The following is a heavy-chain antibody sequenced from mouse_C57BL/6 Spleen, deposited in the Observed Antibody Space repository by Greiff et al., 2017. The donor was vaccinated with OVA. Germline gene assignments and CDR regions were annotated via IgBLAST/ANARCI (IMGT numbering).Heavy chain of an antibody. D-gene: IGHD2-2*01. CDR2: IYPGDGDT. J-gene: IGHJ3*01. V-gene: IGHV1-82*01. Sequence: QVQLQQSGPELVKPGASVKISCKASGYAFRSSWMNWVKQRPGKGLESIGRIYPGDGDTNYNGKFKGKATLTADKSSSTAYMQLSSLTSEDSAVYFCADGYDGFAYWGQGTLVTVSA. CDR1: GYAFRSSW. CDR3: ADGYDGFAY.